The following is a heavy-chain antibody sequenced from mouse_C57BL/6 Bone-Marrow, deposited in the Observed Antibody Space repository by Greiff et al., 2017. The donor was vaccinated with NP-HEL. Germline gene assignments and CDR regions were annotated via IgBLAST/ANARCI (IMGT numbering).Heavy chain of an antibody. CDR1: GYAFSSYW. D-gene: IGHD2-4*01. CDR3: ARSVIYYDYDGGFAY. CDR2: IYPGDGDT. Sequence: VQLQQSGAELVKPGASVKISCKASGYAFSSYWMNWVKQRPGKGLEWIGQIYPGDGDTNYNGKFKGKATLTADKSSSTAYMQLSSLTSEDSAVYFCARSVIYYDYDGGFAYWGQGTLVTVSA. V-gene: IGHV1-80*01. J-gene: IGHJ3*01.